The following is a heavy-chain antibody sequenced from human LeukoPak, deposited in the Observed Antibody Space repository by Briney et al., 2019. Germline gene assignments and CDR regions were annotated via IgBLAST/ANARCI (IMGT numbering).Heavy chain of an antibody. D-gene: IGHD1-1*01. CDR2: IYHSGST. CDR1: GYSISSGYC. V-gene: IGHV4-38-2*02. Sequence: SETLSLTCTVSGYSISSGYCWGWVRQPPGKGLEWIGNIYHSGSTYYNPSLKSRVTISVPTSKIQFSLNLNSVTAADTAVYYCAIRKNPKGGERSFDYWGQGILVTVSS. CDR3: AIRKNPKGGERSFDY. J-gene: IGHJ4*02.